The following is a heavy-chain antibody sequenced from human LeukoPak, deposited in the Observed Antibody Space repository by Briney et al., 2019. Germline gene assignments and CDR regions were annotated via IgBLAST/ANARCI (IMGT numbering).Heavy chain of an antibody. J-gene: IGHJ3*02. CDR3: ARRGIAVAGLQVNAFDI. CDR2: IYSGGST. Sequence: GGSLRLSCAASGFTVSSNYMSWVRQAPGKGLEWVSVIYSGGSTYYADSVKGRFTISRDNSKNTLYLQMNSLRAEDTAVYYCARRGIAVAGLQVNAFDIWGQGTMVTVSS. D-gene: IGHD6-19*01. V-gene: IGHV3-66*02. CDR1: GFTVSSNY.